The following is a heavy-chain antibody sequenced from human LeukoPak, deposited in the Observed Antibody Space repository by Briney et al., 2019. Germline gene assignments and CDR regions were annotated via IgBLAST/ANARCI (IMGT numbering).Heavy chain of an antibody. J-gene: IGHJ5*01. CDR1: GYTFRSYT. Sequence: ASVKVSCKASGYTFRSYTMNWVRQAPGQGLEWMGWINTNTGNPTYAQGFTGRFVFSLDTSVSTTYLQISSLKTEDTAVYYCARDQGLVVAVGASWFDSWGQGTLVTVSS. CDR3: ARDQGLVVAVGASWFDS. V-gene: IGHV7-4-1*02. CDR2: INTNTGNP. D-gene: IGHD6-19*01.